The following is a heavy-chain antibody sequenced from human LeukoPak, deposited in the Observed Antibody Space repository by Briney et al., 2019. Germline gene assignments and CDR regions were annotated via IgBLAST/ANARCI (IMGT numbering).Heavy chain of an antibody. Sequence: GGSLRLSCAASGFTFSSYGMHWVRQAPGKGLEWVAVISYDGSNKYYAGSVKGRFTISRDNSKSTMYLQMNSLRPEDTAVYYCAKTLYSGSYYYYYYCMGVWGKGTTVTVSS. CDR3: AKTLYSGSYYYYYYCMGV. J-gene: IGHJ6*03. CDR1: GFTFSSYG. CDR2: ISYDGSNK. D-gene: IGHD1-26*01. V-gene: IGHV3-30*18.